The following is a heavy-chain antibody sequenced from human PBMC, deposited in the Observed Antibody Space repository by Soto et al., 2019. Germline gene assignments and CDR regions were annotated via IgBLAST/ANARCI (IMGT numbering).Heavy chain of an antibody. CDR3: ARGLVEYSSSGGFDY. CDR1: GGTFSSYA. V-gene: IGHV1-69*05. D-gene: IGHD6-6*01. CDR2: IIPIFGTA. Sequence: SVKVSCKASGGTFSSYAISWVRQAPGQGLEWMGGIIPIFGTANYAQKFQGRVTITTDESTSTAYMELSSLRSEDTAVYYCARGLVEYSSSGGFDYWGQGTLVTVSS. J-gene: IGHJ4*02.